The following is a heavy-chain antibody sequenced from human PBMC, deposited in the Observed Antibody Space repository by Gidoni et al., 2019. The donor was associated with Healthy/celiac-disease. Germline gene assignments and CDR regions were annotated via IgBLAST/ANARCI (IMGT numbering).Heavy chain of an antibody. CDR2: IYHSGST. Sequence: QVQLQESGPGLVKPSETLSLTCAVSGYSISSGYYWGWIRQPPGKGLEWIGSIYHSGSTYYNPSLKSRVTISVDTSKNQFSLKLSSVTAADTAVYYCARTGTSVWWLRGDYWGQGTLVTVSS. V-gene: IGHV4-38-2*01. CDR1: GYSISSGYY. J-gene: IGHJ4*02. D-gene: IGHD5-12*01. CDR3: ARTGTSVWWLRGDY.